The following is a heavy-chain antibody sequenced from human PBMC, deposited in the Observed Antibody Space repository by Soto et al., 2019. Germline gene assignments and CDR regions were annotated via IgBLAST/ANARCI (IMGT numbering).Heavy chain of an antibody. CDR3: ARFPHYYDSSGYYRKIVFDS. J-gene: IGHJ4*02. CDR1: GGTFSSYA. V-gene: IGHV1-69*01. CDR2: IIPILGTA. D-gene: IGHD3-22*01. Sequence: QVQLVQSGAEVKKPGSSVKVSCKASGGTFSSYAISWVRQAPGQGLEWMGGIIPILGTANYAQKFQGRVTLTADESTSTVYMELSSLRSEDTAVYYCARFPHYYDSSGYYRKIVFDSWGQGTLVTVSS.